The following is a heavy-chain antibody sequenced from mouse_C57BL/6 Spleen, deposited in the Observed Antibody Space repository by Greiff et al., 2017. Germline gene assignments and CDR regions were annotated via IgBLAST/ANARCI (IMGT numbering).Heavy chain of an antibody. V-gene: IGHV3-6*01. Sequence: EVQVVESGPGLVKPSQSLSLSCSVTGYSFTSCYYWNWIRQVPGNLLEWMGYISYDGSTNYNPSFKNRLSITLDPSENQFFLKLNSVTTEDTATDYCGGPQTAQATSWFAYWGQGTLVTVSA. CDR1: GYSFTSCYY. J-gene: IGHJ3*01. D-gene: IGHD3-2*02. CDR3: GGPQTAQATSWFAY. CDR2: ISYDGST.